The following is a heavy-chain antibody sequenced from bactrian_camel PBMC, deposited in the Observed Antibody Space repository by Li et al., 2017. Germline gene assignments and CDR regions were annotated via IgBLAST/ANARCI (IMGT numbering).Heavy chain of an antibody. D-gene: IGHD2*01. J-gene: IGHJ4*01. CDR1: GYSYKSFS. Sequence: QVQLVESGGGSVQAGGSLRLSCVFSGYSYKSFSMGWFRERSEGVASLYTGNNMTSYADSVKGRFTISISKDNAKNTLSLQMNGLKPDDTAMYYCAAVVCGSWYRPRLHCDDYNECGKGTQVTVS. V-gene: IGHV3-2*01. CDR2: LYTGNNMT.